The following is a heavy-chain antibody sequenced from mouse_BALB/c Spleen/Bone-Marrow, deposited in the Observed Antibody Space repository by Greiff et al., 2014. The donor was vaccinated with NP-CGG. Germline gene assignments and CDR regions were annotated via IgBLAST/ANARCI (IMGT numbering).Heavy chain of an antibody. CDR2: ISNGGTYT. Sequence: DVHLVESGGGLVKPGGSLKLSCAASGSTFSDFYMFWFRQTPEKRLEWVATISNGGTYTYYPDSVKGRFTISRDNAKNNLYLQMSSLKSEDTAMYYCARSGERYGAMDYWGQGTSVTVTS. CDR3: ARSGERYGAMDY. J-gene: IGHJ4*01. CDR1: GSTFSDFY. V-gene: IGHV5-4*02. D-gene: IGHD1-1*02.